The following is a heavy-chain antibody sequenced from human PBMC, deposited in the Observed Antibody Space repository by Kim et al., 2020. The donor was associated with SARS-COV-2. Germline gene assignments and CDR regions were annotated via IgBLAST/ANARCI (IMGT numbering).Heavy chain of an antibody. V-gene: IGHV4-34*01. Sequence: SETLSLTCAVYGGSFSGYYWSWIRQPPGKGLEWIGEINHSGSTNYNPSLKSRVTISVDTSKNQFSLKLSSVTAADTAVYYCARDPVGIAARFRPLYGMDVWGQGTTVTVSS. CDR2: INHSGST. CDR3: ARDPVGIAARFRPLYGMDV. J-gene: IGHJ6*02. CDR1: GGSFSGYY. D-gene: IGHD6-6*01.